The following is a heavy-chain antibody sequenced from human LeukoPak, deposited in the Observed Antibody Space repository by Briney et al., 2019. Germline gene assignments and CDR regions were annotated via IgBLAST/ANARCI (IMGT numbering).Heavy chain of an antibody. J-gene: IGHJ6*02. V-gene: IGHV1-2*02. CDR1: VYTFTGYY. Sequence: ASVTVSCKASVYTFTGYYMHWVRQAPGQGLAWMGWINPNSGGTNYAQKFQGRVTMTRDTSISTAYMELSRLRSDDTAVYYCARSYDILTGYYPSYYYYYGMDVWGQGTTVTVSS. CDR2: INPNSGGT. D-gene: IGHD3-9*01. CDR3: ARSYDILTGYYPSYYYYYGMDV.